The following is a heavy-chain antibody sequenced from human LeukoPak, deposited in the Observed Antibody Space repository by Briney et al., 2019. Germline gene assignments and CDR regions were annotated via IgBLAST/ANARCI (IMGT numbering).Heavy chain of an antibody. Sequence: GGSLRLSCAASGFTFSSYGMHWVRQAPGKGLEWVAVVWYDGSNKYYADSVKGRFTISRDNSKNTLYLQMNSLRTEDTALYYCAKDNSRYYFDYWGQGTLVTVSS. J-gene: IGHJ4*02. CDR3: AKDNSRYYFDY. D-gene: IGHD2/OR15-2a*01. CDR2: VWYDGSNK. CDR1: GFTFSSYG. V-gene: IGHV3-30*02.